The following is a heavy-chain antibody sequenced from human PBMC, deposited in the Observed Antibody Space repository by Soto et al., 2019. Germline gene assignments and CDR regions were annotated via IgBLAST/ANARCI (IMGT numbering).Heavy chain of an antibody. CDR3: ARGPRTQLWFPNVY. Sequence: GASMKVSCKASGYTFSDYYLHWLRQAPGQGLEWMGWISPKSGGTHYAPKFEGRVTLTTDTSISTAFMELSRLTSDDTAVYYCARGPRTQLWFPNVYWGQGTLVTVSS. V-gene: IGHV1-2*02. CDR2: ISPKSGGT. CDR1: GYTFSDYY. D-gene: IGHD5-18*01. J-gene: IGHJ4*02.